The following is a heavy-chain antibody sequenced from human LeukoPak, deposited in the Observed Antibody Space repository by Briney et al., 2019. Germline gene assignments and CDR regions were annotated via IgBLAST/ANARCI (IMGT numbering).Heavy chain of an antibody. CDR3: AKAGPTTRTRKYYFDY. CDR1: GFTFSSYG. CDR2: IWYDGSNK. J-gene: IGHJ4*02. D-gene: IGHD4-11*01. V-gene: IGHV3-33*06. Sequence: PGRSLRLSCAASGFTFSSYGRHWVRQAPGKGLEWVAVIWYDGSNKYYADSVKGRFTISRDNSNNTLYLQMNSLRAEDTDVYYCAKAGPTTRTRKYYFDYWGQGTLVTVSS.